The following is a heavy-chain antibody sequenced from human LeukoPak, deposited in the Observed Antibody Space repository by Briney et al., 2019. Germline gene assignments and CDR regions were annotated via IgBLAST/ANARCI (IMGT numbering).Heavy chain of an antibody. J-gene: IGHJ5*02. Sequence: ASVKVSCKASGYTFTGYYMHWVRQAPGQGLEWTGWINPNSGGTNYAQKFQGWVTMTRDTSISTAYMELSRLRSDDTAVYYCARGGIVVVPADTSNWFDPWGQGTLVTVSS. V-gene: IGHV1-2*04. CDR2: INPNSGGT. CDR1: GYTFTGYY. D-gene: IGHD2-2*01. CDR3: ARGGIVVVPADTSNWFDP.